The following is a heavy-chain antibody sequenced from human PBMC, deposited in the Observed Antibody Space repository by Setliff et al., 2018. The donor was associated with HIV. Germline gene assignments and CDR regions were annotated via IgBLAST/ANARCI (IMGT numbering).Heavy chain of an antibody. Sequence: SETLSLTCTVSRGSITSGGYYWSWIRQHPGKDLEWIGYISHSGDTYYNPSLKSRLTMSIDTSKNQFSLKLRSVTAADTAVYYCARERSSGYHSYYYHYGMDVWGQGTTVTVS. J-gene: IGHJ6*02. CDR2: ISHSGDT. CDR1: RGSITSGGYY. CDR3: ARERSSGYHSYYYHYGMDV. D-gene: IGHD3-22*01. V-gene: IGHV4-31*03.